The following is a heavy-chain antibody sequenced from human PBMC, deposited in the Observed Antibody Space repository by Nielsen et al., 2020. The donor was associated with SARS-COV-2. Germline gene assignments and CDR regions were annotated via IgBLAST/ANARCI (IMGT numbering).Heavy chain of an antibody. CDR2: ILHYGGNV. Sequence: GESLKISCTASGFSFMTYNMHWVRQAPGKGLEWVAAILHYGGNVYHADSVKGRFTISRDNSKNTLYLQMNSLRAEDTAVYYCANGHPYSSGWRHNFDYWGQGTLVTVSS. D-gene: IGHD6-19*01. V-gene: IGHV3-30*04. CDR1: GFSFMTYN. J-gene: IGHJ4*02. CDR3: ANGHPYSSGWRHNFDY.